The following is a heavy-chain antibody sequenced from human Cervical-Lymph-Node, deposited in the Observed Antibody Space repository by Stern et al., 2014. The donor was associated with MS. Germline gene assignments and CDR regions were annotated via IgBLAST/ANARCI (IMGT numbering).Heavy chain of an antibody. V-gene: IGHV4-31*03. Sequence: VQLLESGPGLVKPSQTLSHTCTVSGGSISSAGYYWSWIRQHPGKGLEWIGYIHHSGTAYYSPSLKSRVTISVDTSKNQLSLNLRSVTAADTAVYYCARRRYSGYDDFDYWGQGILVTVSS. D-gene: IGHD5-12*01. J-gene: IGHJ4*02. CDR2: IHHSGTA. CDR3: ARRRYSGYDDFDY. CDR1: GGSISSAGYY.